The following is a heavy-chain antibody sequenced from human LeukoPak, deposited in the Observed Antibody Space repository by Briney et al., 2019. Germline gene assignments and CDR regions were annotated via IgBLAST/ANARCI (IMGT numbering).Heavy chain of an antibody. CDR2: ISPGVSDT. CDR3: GRGLAVIGRISDY. CDR1: GYSFTSNW. V-gene: IGHV5-51*01. Sequence: GESLKISCKASGYSFTSNWIGWVRQMPGKGPEWMGIISPGVSDTSYSPSFQGQVTMSVDKSISTAYLQWSSLKASDTAMYYCGRGLAVIGRISDYWGQGTQVTVSS. D-gene: IGHD6-19*01. J-gene: IGHJ4*02.